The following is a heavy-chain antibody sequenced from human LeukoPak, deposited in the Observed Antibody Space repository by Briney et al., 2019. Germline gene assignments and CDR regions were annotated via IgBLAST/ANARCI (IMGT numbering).Heavy chain of an antibody. J-gene: IGHJ6*02. D-gene: IGHD2-8*01. Sequence: ASVKVSCKASGYTFTSYGISWVRQAPGQGLEWMGWISAYNGNTNYAQKLQGRVTMTTDTSTSTAYMELRSLRSDDTAVYYCARSEFLVSRDYYYYGMDVWGQGTTVTVSS. CDR1: GYTFTSYG. CDR3: ARSEFLVSRDYYYYGMDV. V-gene: IGHV1-18*01. CDR2: ISAYNGNT.